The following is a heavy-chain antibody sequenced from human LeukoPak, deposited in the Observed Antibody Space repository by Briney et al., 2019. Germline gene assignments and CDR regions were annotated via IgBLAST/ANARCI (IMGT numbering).Heavy chain of an antibody. CDR2: INHSGST. CDR3: AKGYCRGNSCYDDRGAFDY. CDR1: GDSFSGSY. V-gene: IGHV4-34*01. D-gene: IGHD2-2*01. J-gene: IGHJ4*02. Sequence: SETLSLTCTVYGDSFSGSYWSWIRQPPGKGLEWIGEINHSGSTNYNPSLKSRVTISVDTSKNQFSLKLSSVTAADTAVYYCAKGYCRGNSCYDDRGAFDYWGQGTLVTVSS.